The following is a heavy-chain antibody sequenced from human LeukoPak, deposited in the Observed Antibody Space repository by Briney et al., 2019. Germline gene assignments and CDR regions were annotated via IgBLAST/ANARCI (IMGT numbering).Heavy chain of an antibody. CDR1: GGSISSYY. J-gene: IGHJ4*02. D-gene: IGHD2-2*01. CDR2: IYYSGST. Sequence: SETLSLTCTVSGGSISSYYWSWIRQPPGKGLEWIGYIYYSGSTNYNPSLKSRVTISVDTSKNQFSLKLSSVTAADTAVYYCAREAIQRGSYFDYWGQGTLVTVSS. V-gene: IGHV4-59*01. CDR3: AREAIQRGSYFDY.